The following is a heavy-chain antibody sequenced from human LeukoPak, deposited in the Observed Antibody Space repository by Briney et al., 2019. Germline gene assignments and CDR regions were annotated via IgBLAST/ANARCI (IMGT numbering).Heavy chain of an antibody. D-gene: IGHD2-15*01. CDR3: ARDLGDYFDY. CDR2: IYYSGNT. Sequence: PSETLSLTCIVSGGSISSYYWSRIRQPPGKGLEWIGYIYYSGNTNFNPSLKSRVTISLDTSKNQFSLKLSSVTAADTAVYYCARDLGDYFDYWGQGTLVTVSS. V-gene: IGHV4-59*01. J-gene: IGHJ4*02. CDR1: GGSISSYY.